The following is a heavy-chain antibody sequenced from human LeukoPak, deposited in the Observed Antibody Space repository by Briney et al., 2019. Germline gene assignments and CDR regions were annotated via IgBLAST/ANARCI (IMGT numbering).Heavy chain of an antibody. CDR2: ISSSSSYI. D-gene: IGHD3-9*01. J-gene: IGHJ4*02. Sequence: GGSLRLSCAASGFTFSSYEMNWVRQAPGKGLEWVSSISSSSSYIYYADSVKGRFTISRDNAKNSLYLQMNSLRAEDTAVYYCARTHYDILTGIDYWGQGTLVTVSS. CDR3: ARTHYDILTGIDY. V-gene: IGHV3-21*01. CDR1: GFTFSSYE.